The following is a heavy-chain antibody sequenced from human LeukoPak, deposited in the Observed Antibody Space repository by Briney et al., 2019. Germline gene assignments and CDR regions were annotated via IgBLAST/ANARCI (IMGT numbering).Heavy chain of an antibody. J-gene: IGHJ4*02. CDR1: GFPFNAYW. CDR2: ISSSGSTI. CDR3: ARDQFGEKYFDY. D-gene: IGHD3-10*01. Sequence: GGSLRLSCAASGFPFNAYWMTWVRQAPGKGLEWVSYISSSGSTIYYADSVKGRFTISRDNAKNSLHLQMNSLRAEDTAVYYCARDQFGEKYFDYWGQGTLVTVSS. V-gene: IGHV3-11*01.